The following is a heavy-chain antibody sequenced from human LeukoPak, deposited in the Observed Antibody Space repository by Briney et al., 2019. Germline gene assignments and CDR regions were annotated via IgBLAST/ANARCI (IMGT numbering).Heavy chain of an antibody. CDR1: GFTFSSYS. Sequence: GGSLRLSCAASGFTFSSYSMNWVRQAPGKGLEWVSSISSSSSYIYYADSVKGRFTISRDNAKNSLYLQMNSLRAEDTAVYYCASSVDTAMVQVPPEYYFDYWGQGTLVTVSP. J-gene: IGHJ4*02. CDR2: ISSSSSYI. V-gene: IGHV3-21*01. CDR3: ASSVDTAMVQVPPEYYFDY. D-gene: IGHD5-18*01.